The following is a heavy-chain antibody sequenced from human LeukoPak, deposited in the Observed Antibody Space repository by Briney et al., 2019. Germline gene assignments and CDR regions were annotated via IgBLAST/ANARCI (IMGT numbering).Heavy chain of an antibody. V-gene: IGHV4-4*02. Sequence: SETLSLTCDVSGGSITTNKWWSWVRQPPGQGLEWIGEIYHSGSTNYNPSLKSRVTISVDKSKNQFSLKLSSVTAADTAVYYCARKRGYSYGYLFYFDYWGQGTLVTVSS. CDR2: IYHSGST. CDR1: GGSITTNKW. D-gene: IGHD5-18*01. CDR3: ARKRGYSYGYLFYFDY. J-gene: IGHJ4*02.